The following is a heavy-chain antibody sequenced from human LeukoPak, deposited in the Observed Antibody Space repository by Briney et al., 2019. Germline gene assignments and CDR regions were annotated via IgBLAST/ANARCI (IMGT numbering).Heavy chain of an antibody. CDR1: GFTFSSYA. V-gene: IGHV3-30-3*01. CDR2: ISYDGSNK. J-gene: IGHJ4*02. CDR3: ARYYGDYVGLDY. Sequence: GGSLRLSCAASGFTFSSYAMHWVRQAPGKGLEWVAVISYDGSNKYYADSVKGRFTISRDNSKNTLYLQMNSLRAEDTAVYYCARYYGDYVGLDYWGQGTLVTVSS. D-gene: IGHD4-17*01.